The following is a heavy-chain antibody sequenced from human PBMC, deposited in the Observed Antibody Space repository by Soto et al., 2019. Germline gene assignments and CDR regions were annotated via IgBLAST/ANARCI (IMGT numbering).Heavy chain of an antibody. CDR3: ARESLATMIVVDY. V-gene: IGHV4-31*03. Sequence: TSETLSLTCTVSGGSISSGGYYWSWIRQHPGKGLEWIRYIYYSGSTYYNPSLKSRVTISVDTSKNQFSLKLSSVTAADTAVYYCARESLATMIVVDYWGQGTLVTVSS. CDR2: IYYSGST. CDR1: GGSISSGGYY. D-gene: IGHD3-22*01. J-gene: IGHJ4*02.